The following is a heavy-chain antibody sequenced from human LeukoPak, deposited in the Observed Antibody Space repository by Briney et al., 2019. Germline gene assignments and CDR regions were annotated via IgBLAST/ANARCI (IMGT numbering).Heavy chain of an antibody. D-gene: IGHD3-22*01. J-gene: IGHJ4*02. CDR2: INTYTGNP. Sequence: ASVKVSCKVSGYTFTSYAMSWVRQASGQGLEWMGWINTYTGNPTYAQGFTGRFVFSLDTSVSTAYLQISSLKAEDTAVYYCARWDYDSSGYALHYFDYWGQGTLVTVSS. CDR1: GYTFTSYA. V-gene: IGHV7-4-1*02. CDR3: ARWDYDSSGYALHYFDY.